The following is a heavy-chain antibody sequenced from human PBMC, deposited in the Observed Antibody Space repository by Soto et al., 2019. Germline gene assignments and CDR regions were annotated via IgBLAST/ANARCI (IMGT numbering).Heavy chain of an antibody. J-gene: IGHJ4*02. D-gene: IGHD3-10*01. CDR3: VSGSPWVGFDY. CDR2: IYYSGSA. Sequence: QLQLQESGPGLVKPSETLSLTCTVSGGSISSSDYYWGWIRQPPGKGLEWIGNIYYSGSASYNPSRKXRXPXSXXTSKDQVSLRLRSVTAAGTAVYIWVSGSPWVGFDYWGQGTLVTVSS. V-gene: IGHV4-39*01. CDR1: GGSISSSDYY.